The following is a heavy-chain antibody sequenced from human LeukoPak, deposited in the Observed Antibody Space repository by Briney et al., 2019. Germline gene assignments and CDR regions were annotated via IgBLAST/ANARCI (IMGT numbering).Heavy chain of an antibody. CDR3: AKDKRRWIQPYYFDY. D-gene: IGHD5-24*01. V-gene: IGHV3-23*01. CDR1: GFTFSSYA. CDR2: ISGSGCST. Sequence: PGGSLRFSCAASGFTFSSYAMSWVRQAPGKGLEWVSAISGSGCSTYYADSVKDRFTISRDNSKNTLYLQMNSLRAEDTAVYYCAKDKRRWIQPYYFDYWGQGTLVTVSS. J-gene: IGHJ4*02.